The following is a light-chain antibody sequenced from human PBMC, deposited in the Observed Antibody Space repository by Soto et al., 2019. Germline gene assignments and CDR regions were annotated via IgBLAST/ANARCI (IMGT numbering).Light chain of an antibody. J-gene: IGLJ2*01. CDR3: QTWGTGIHVV. V-gene: IGLV4-69*01. CDR2: LDSDGSH. Sequence: QSPSASASLGASVKLTCTLSSGHSSYAIAWHQQQPEKGPRYLMKLDSDGSHTKGDAIPDRFSGSSSGAERYLTISSLQSEDEADYYCQTWGTGIHVVFGGGTKLTVL. CDR1: SGHSSYA.